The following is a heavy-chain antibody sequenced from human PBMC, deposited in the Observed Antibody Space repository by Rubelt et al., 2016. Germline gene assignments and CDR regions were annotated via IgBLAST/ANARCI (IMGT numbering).Heavy chain of an antibody. CDR2: IYYSGST. Sequence: QVQLQESGPGLVRPSETLSLTCTVSGGSISSSSYYWGWIRQPPGKGLEWIGSIYYSGSTNYNPSLMSRVTISVDTSKNQFSLKLSSVTAADTAVYYCAGGGEYNWNYVPYFDYWGQGTLVTVSS. J-gene: IGHJ4*02. D-gene: IGHD1-7*01. V-gene: IGHV4-39*07. CDR3: AGGGEYNWNYVPYFDY. CDR1: GGSISSSSYY.